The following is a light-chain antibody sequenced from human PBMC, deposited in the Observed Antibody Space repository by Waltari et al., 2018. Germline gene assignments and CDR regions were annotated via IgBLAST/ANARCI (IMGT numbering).Light chain of an antibody. CDR2: SND. Sequence: QSVLTQPPSASGTPGHRVTISCSGTSSNIGSNPVNWYQQLPGTAPKLLIYSNDQRPSWVPDRFSGSKSGTSASLAISGLQSEDEADYYCAAWDDSLDGHVVFGGGTKVTVL. J-gene: IGLJ2*01. V-gene: IGLV1-44*01. CDR3: AAWDDSLDGHVV. CDR1: SSNIGSNP.